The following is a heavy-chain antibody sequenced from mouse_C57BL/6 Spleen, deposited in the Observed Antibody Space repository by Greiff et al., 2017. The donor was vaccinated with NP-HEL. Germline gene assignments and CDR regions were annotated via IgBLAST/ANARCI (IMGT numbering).Heavy chain of an antibody. D-gene: IGHD1-1*01. CDR2: IYPGSGST. J-gene: IGHJ3*01. V-gene: IGHV1-55*01. Sequence: QVQLQQPGAELVKPGASVKMSCKASGYTFTSYWITWVKQRPGQGLEWIGDIYPGSGSTNYNEKFKSKATLTVDTSSSTAYMQLSSLTSEDSAVYYCARDSYYDGSSYGWFAYWGQGTLVTVSA. CDR1: GYTFTSYW. CDR3: ARDSYYDGSSYGWFAY.